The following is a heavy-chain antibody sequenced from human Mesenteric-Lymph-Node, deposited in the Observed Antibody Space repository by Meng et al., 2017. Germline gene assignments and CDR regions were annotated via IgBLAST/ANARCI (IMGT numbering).Heavy chain of an antibody. CDR2: TYYKSKWYN. CDR3: ARERDSGPNHFDY. Sequence: QVQLQQSGPGLVQPSQTLSLTCASSGDSVSSNSAAWIWIRQSPSRGLEWLGRTYYKSKWYNDYAVSVKRRITINPDTSRNQFSLQLNSVTPEDTAVYFCARERDSGPNHFDYWGQGILVTVSS. D-gene: IGHD5-12*01. J-gene: IGHJ4*01. V-gene: IGHV6-1*01. CDR1: GDSVSSNSAA.